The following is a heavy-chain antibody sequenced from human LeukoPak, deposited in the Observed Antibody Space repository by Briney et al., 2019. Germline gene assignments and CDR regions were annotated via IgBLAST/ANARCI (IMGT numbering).Heavy chain of an antibody. CDR3: ARGYSYGYDPDQTGPFDY. CDR1: GYTFTSYA. D-gene: IGHD5-18*01. J-gene: IGHJ4*02. V-gene: IGHV1-3*01. Sequence: GASVKVSCKASGYTFTSYAMHWVRQAPGQRLEWMGWINAGNGNTKYSQKFQGRVTITRDTSASTAYMELSSLRSEDTAVYYCARGYSYGYDPDQTGPFDYWGQGTLVTVSS. CDR2: INAGNGNT.